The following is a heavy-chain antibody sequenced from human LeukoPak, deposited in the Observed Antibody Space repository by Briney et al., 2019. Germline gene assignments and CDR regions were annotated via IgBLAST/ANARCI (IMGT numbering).Heavy chain of an antibody. CDR1: GFTFSNAW. Sequence: PGGSLRLSCAASGFTFSNAWMSWVRQAPGKGLEWVGFIRSKAYGGTTEYAASVKGRFTISRDDSKSIAYLQMNSLKTEDTAVYYCTRSRDGYNYDYFDYWGQGTLVTVSS. CDR2: IRSKAYGGTT. V-gene: IGHV3-49*04. J-gene: IGHJ4*02. CDR3: TRSRDGYNYDYFDY. D-gene: IGHD5-24*01.